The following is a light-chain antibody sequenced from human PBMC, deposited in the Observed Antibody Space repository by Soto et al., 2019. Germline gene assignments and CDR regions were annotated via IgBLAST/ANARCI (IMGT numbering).Light chain of an antibody. CDR2: EVT. J-gene: IGLJ2*01. CDR1: RSDVGDYNY. Sequence: QSALTQPPSASGSPGQSVTISCTGTRSDVGDYNYVSWYQQHPGKAPKLLIYEVTKRPSGVPDRFSGSKSANTASLTVSGLQAEDEADYYCSSYAGSVNFEVFGGGTKLTVL. V-gene: IGLV2-8*01. CDR3: SSYAGSVNFEV.